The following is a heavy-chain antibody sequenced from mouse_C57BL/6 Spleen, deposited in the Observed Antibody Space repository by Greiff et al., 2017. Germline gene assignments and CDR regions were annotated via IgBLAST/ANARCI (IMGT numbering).Heavy chain of an antibody. V-gene: IGHV1-42*01. CDR3: ARRGYDYFFDY. J-gene: IGHJ2*01. CDR2: INPSTGGT. Sequence: VQLKESGPELVKPGASVKISCKASGYSFTGYYMNWVKQSPEKSLEWIGEINPSTGGTTYNQKFKAKATLTVDKSSSTAYMQLKSLTSEDSAVYYCARRGYDYFFDYWGQGTTLTVSS. D-gene: IGHD2-4*01. CDR1: GYSFTGYY.